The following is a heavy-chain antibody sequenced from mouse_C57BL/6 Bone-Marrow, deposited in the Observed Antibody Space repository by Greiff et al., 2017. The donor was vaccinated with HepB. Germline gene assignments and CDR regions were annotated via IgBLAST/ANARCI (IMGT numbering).Heavy chain of an antibody. D-gene: IGHD2-5*01. CDR1: GYAFSSSW. J-gene: IGHJ2*01. CDR2: IYPGDGDT. V-gene: IGHV1-82*01. CDR3: VYSNYLYYFDY. Sequence: VKVVESGPELVKPGASVKISCKASGYAFSSSWMNWVKQRPGKGLEWIGRIYPGDGDTNYNGKFKGKATLTADKSSSTAYMHLSSLTSEDSAVYFSVYSNYLYYFDYWGQGTTLTVSS.